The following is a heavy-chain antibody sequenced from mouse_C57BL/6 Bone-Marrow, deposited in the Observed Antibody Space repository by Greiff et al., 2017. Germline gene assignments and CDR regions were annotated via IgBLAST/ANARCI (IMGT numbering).Heavy chain of an antibody. CDR1: GYTFTSYW. J-gene: IGHJ1*03. D-gene: IGHD2-3*01. CDR2: INPSSGYT. CDR3: ARLDDCYYGGYWYFDV. V-gene: IGHV1-7*01. Sequence: VQLQQSGAELAKPGASVKLSCKASGYTFTSYWMNWVKPRPGQGLEWIGYINPSSGYTKYNQKFKDKATLTADKSYSTAYMPLSSLQYEDSAIYYCARLDDCYYGGYWYFDVWGTGTTVTVSS.